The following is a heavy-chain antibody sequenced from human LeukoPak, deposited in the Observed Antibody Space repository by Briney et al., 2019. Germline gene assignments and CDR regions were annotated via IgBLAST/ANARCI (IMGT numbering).Heavy chain of an antibody. Sequence: ASVKVSCKASGGTFSSYAISWVRQAPGQGLEWMGGIIPIFGTANYAQKFQGRVTITADESTSTAYMELSSLRSEDTAVYYCARVLGATYNWFDPWGQGTLVTVSS. J-gene: IGHJ5*02. CDR1: GGTFSSYA. CDR2: IIPIFGTA. D-gene: IGHD1-26*01. V-gene: IGHV1-69*13. CDR3: ARVLGATYNWFDP.